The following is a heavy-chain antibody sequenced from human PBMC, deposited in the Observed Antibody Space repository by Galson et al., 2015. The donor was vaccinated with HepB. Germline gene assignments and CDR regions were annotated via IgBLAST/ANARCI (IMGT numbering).Heavy chain of an antibody. J-gene: IGHJ4*02. CDR2: FDPEDGET. V-gene: IGHV1-24*01. Sequence: SVKVSCKVSGYTLTELSMHWVRQAPGKGLEWMGGFDPEDGETIYAQKFRGRVTMTEDTSTDTAYMELSSLRSEDTAVYYCATEHYYDSSGRFDYWGQGTLVTVSS. CDR1: GYTLTELS. CDR3: ATEHYYDSSGRFDY. D-gene: IGHD3-22*01.